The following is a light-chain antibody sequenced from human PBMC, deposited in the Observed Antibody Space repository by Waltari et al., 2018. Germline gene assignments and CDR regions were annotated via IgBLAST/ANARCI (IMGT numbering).Light chain of an antibody. CDR2: GTS. CDR1: QRVNSRY. V-gene: IGKV3-20*01. J-gene: IGKJ2*01. CDR3: QQYGDSPPYT. Sequence: EIVLTQSPGILSLSPGERATLSCRASQRVNSRYLAWYQQKPGQAPKLLIYGTSSRPTGIPDMFSGSGSETDCTLTISRLEPEDFAVYYCQQYGDSPPYTFGQGTKLEIK.